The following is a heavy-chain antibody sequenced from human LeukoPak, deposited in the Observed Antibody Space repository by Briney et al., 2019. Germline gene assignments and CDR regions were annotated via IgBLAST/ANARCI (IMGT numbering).Heavy chain of an antibody. D-gene: IGHD6-19*01. CDR2: IYHSGSV. CDR1: GNSISSDYY. J-gene: IGHJ3*02. CDR3: ARRMFNTGWKDAFDI. V-gene: IGHV4-38-2*02. Sequence: SETLSLTCTVSGNSISSDYYWGWIRQPPGKGLEWIGSIYHSGSVYYNPSLKSRVTILVDTSKKQFSLKLSSVTAADTAVYYCARRMFNTGWKDAFDIWGQGTMVTVSS.